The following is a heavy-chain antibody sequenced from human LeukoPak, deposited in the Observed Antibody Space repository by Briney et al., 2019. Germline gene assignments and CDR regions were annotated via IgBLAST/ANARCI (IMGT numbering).Heavy chain of an antibody. CDR2: IIPIFGTA. CDR1: GGTFRSYA. V-gene: IGHV1-69*05. J-gene: IGHJ3*02. CDR3: ARGVSGIAVAGTGAFDI. D-gene: IGHD6-19*01. Sequence: ASVKVSCKASGGTFRSYAISWVRQAPGQGLEWMGRIIPIFGTANYAQKFQGRVTITTDESTSTAYMELSSLRSGDTAVYYCARGVSGIAVAGTGAFDIWGQGTMVTVSS.